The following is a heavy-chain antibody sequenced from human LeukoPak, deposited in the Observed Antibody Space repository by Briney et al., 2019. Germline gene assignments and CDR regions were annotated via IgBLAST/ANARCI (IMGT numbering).Heavy chain of an antibody. CDR2: ISAYNGNT. D-gene: IGHD2-2*01. CDR1: GYTFTSYG. CDR3: ARLSTLWYYYYMDV. J-gene: IGHJ6*03. V-gene: IGHV1-18*01. Sequence: GASVKVSCKASGYTFTSYGISWVRQAPGQGLEWMGWISAYNGNTNYAQKLQGRVTMTTDTSTSTAYMELRSLRSDDTAVYYCARLSTLWYYYYMDVWGKGTTVTVSS.